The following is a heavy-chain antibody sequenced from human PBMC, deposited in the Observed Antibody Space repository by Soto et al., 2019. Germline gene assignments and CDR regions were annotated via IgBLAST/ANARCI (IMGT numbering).Heavy chain of an antibody. Sequence: GSLRLSCAASGFSFGTFVMTWFRQAPGGGLEWVASITDSGYTASYAETVEGRFTVSRDNSKNKLHLQMNDLRAEDTATYYCAKNRQWLATPPEAWGQGTLVTVYS. V-gene: IGHV3-23*01. CDR3: AKNRQWLATPPEA. J-gene: IGHJ4*02. CDR2: ITDSGYTA. CDR1: GFSFGTFV. D-gene: IGHD6-19*01.